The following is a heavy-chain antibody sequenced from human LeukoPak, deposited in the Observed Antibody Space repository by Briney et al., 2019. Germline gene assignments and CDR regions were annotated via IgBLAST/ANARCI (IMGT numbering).Heavy chain of an antibody. D-gene: IGHD4-17*01. CDR2: LSGSGDSK. V-gene: IGHV3-11*01. Sequence: GGSLRLSCAASGFTFSDYYISWIRRAPGKGLEWVSDLSGSGDSKFYLDSVKGRFTISRDNAKKSLYLQLSSLRAEDTAVYYCARRAYSDHFFDYWGQGTLVTVSP. CDR1: GFTFSDYY. CDR3: ARRAYSDHFFDY. J-gene: IGHJ4*02.